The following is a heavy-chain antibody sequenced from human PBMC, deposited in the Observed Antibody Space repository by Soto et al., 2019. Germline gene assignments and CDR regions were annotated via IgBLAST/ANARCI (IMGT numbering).Heavy chain of an antibody. D-gene: IGHD3-22*01. CDR2: INHSGST. Sequence: SETLSLTCAVYGGSFSGYYWSWIRQPPGKGLEWIGEINHSGSTNYNPSLKSRVTISVDTPKNQFSLKLSSVTAADTAVYYCARNRIDYYDSSGYQNPRFDYWGQGTLVTVSS. J-gene: IGHJ4*02. CDR1: GGSFSGYY. V-gene: IGHV4-34*01. CDR3: ARNRIDYYDSSGYQNPRFDY.